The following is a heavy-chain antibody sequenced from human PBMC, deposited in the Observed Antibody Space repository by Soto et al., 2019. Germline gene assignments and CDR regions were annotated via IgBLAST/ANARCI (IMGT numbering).Heavy chain of an antibody. V-gene: IGHV4-59*01. CDR1: GGSISSYY. Sequence: SETLSLTCTVSGGSISSYYWSWIRQPPGKGLEWIGYIYYSGSTNYNPSLKSRVTISVDTSKNQFSLKLSSVTAADTAVYYCARDLKGIVGASRVADWFDPWGQGTLVNVS. CDR3: ARDLKGIVGASRVADWFDP. D-gene: IGHD1-26*01. J-gene: IGHJ5*02. CDR2: IYYSGST.